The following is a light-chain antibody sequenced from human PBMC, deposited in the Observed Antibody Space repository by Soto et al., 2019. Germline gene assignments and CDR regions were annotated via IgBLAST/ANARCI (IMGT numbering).Light chain of an antibody. CDR1: KRLLNSNGYND. J-gene: IGKJ1*01. CDR2: LGS. CDR3: MQALQTPT. Sequence: IVMTQSPLSLPATPGEPASISLRSSKRLLNSNGYNDLDWYLQKPGQSPQRRIYLGSNRSSGVHDRFSGSGSGTDFTLKISRVEAEDVGVYYCMQALQTPTFGQGTKVDI. V-gene: IGKV2-28*01.